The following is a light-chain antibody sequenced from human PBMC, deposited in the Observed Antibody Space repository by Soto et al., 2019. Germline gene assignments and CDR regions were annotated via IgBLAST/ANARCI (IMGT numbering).Light chain of an antibody. CDR3: QQYGSSFT. V-gene: IGKV3-20*01. CDR2: GAS. J-gene: IGKJ3*01. Sequence: DIVLTQSPGTLSLSPGQRATLSCRASQTLSSAFLALYEQSPGQAPRLLIYGASSRATGIPDRFSGSGSGKDFTLTSSILEPEVFAVYYCQQYGSSFTFGPGTKVDIK. CDR1: QTLSSAF.